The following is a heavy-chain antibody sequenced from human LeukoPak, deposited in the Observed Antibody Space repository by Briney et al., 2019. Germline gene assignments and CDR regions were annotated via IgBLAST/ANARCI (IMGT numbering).Heavy chain of an antibody. CDR1: GFTLDSFA. CDR3: AKEYTPSSPLGELVS. J-gene: IGHJ4*02. Sequence: GGSLRLSCAVSGFTLDSFAMHWVRQAPGKGLEWVALIRHDETNEFYADGVQGRFTISRDTSKKIVHLQMNNLRAEDTALYYCAKEYTPSSPLGELVSWGQGTLVTVSS. CDR2: IRHDETNE. D-gene: IGHD6-6*01. V-gene: IGHV3-30*02.